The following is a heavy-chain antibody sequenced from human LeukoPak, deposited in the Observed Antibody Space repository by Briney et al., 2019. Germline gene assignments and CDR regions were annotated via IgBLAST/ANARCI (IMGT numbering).Heavy chain of an antibody. CDR1: GYSFTSYW. CDR3: ARRSSQYCTDGLCYGLSHFDY. J-gene: IGHJ4*02. Sequence: GESLKISCKGSGYSFTSYWIGWVRQMPGKGLEWLGIIYPGDSDTRYSPSFQGQVSISADKSISTAYLQWSSLKASDTAMYYCARRSSQYCTDGLCYGLSHFDYWGQGTLVTVSS. D-gene: IGHD2-8*01. V-gene: IGHV5-51*01. CDR2: IYPGDSDT.